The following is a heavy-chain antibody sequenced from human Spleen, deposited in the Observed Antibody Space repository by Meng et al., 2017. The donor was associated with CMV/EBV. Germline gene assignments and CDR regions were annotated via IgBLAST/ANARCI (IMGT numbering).Heavy chain of an antibody. J-gene: IGHJ5*02. CDR1: GFTVSANY. V-gene: IGHV3-53*01. CDR3: AKWDDYSNWFDP. Sequence: GESLKISCAASGFTVSANYMSWVRQAPGKGLEWVSVIYSGGSTSYADSVKGRFTISRDNSKNTLYLQMNSLRAEDTAVYYCAKWDDYSNWFDPWGQGTLVTVSS. D-gene: IGHD4-11*01. CDR2: IYSGGST.